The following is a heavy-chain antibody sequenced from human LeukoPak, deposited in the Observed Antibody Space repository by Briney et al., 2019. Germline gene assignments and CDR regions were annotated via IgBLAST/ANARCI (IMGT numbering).Heavy chain of an antibody. CDR1: GGSLSTYY. CDR2: IYYSVTS. D-gene: IGHD3-16*02. CDR3: AKERTFGEVIGYTHFDY. J-gene: IGHJ4*02. V-gene: IGHV4-59*01. Sequence: SETLSLTCTVSGGSLSTYYWSWVRQPPGKGLEWIGYIYYSVTSDYNPSLKSRVTMSVDMSTNQISLRLTSVTAADTAVYYCAKERTFGEVIGYTHFDYWGQGTLVTVSS.